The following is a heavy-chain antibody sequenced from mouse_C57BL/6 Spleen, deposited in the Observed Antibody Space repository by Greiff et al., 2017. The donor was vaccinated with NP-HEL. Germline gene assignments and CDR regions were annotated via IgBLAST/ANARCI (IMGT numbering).Heavy chain of an antibody. CDR1: GYTFTSYT. Sequence: QVQLQQSGAELARPGASVKMSCKASGYTFTSYTMHWVKQRPGQGLEWIGYINPRSGYTKYNQKFKDKATLTADKSSSTAYMQLSSLTSEDSAVYYCAREEAFYYGSSYWYFDVWGTGTTVTVSS. V-gene: IGHV1-4*01. J-gene: IGHJ1*03. CDR3: AREEAFYYGSSYWYFDV. CDR2: INPRSGYT. D-gene: IGHD1-1*01.